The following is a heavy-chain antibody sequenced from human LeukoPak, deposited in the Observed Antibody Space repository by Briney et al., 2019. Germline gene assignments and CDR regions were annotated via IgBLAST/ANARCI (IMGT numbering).Heavy chain of an antibody. V-gene: IGHV4-59*01. D-gene: IGHD6-13*01. Sequence: SETLSLTCTVSGGSISSYYWSWIRQPPGKGLEWIGYIYYSGSTNYKPSLKSRVTISVETSKNQFSLKLRSVTAADTAVYYCARGSSGYSSSWYRKKDNWFDPWGQGTLVTVSS. J-gene: IGHJ5*02. CDR3: ARGSSGYSSSWYRKKDNWFDP. CDR2: IYYSGST. CDR1: GGSISSYY.